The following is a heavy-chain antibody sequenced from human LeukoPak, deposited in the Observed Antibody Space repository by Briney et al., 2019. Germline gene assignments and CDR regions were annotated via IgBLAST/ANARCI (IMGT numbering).Heavy chain of an antibody. CDR2: TSISDAGT. CDR1: GFTLSIYA. D-gene: IGHD1-26*01. V-gene: IGHV3-23*01. J-gene: IGHJ4*02. Sequence: PGRSLRLSCAASGFTLSIYAMSWVRQTPGRGLEWVAATSISDAGTYHADSVRGRFTISRNNYKNTLYLQMNSLRAEDTDVYYCAKDPQYSGSYRARYYFDYWGQGTLVTVSS. CDR3: AKDPQYSGSYRARYYFDY.